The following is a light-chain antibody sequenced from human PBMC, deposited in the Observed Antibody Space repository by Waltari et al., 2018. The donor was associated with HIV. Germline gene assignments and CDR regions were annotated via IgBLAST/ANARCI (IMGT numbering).Light chain of an antibody. CDR3: QHFDTSLPKYT. V-gene: IGKV3-20*01. CDR2: GAS. CDR1: QSVSSSY. Sequence: EFVLTQSPGTLSLSPGERATLSCRASQSVSSSYLAWYQQRPGQAPRLLIYGASSRAAGIPDRFTGSGSGTDLTLTISRLEPEDFAVYYCQHFDTSLPKYTFGQGTKLEIK. J-gene: IGKJ2*01.